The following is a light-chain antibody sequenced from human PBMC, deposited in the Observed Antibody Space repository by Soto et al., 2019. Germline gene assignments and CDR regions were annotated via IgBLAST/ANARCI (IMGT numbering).Light chain of an antibody. CDR1: QTISSW. Sequence: DIKITQSPSTLSGSVGDRVTITCRASQTISSWLAWYQQKPGKAPKLLIYKASTLKSGVPSRFSGSGSGTECTRTISSLQPDDFATDYCQHYNSYSEAFGQGTKVDIK. CDR3: QHYNSYSEA. V-gene: IGKV1-5*03. J-gene: IGKJ1*01. CDR2: KAS.